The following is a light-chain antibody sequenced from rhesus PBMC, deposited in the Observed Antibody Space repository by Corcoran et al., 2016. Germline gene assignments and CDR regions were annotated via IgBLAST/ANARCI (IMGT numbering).Light chain of an antibody. V-gene: IGKV1-43*02. CDR3: LQYNSDPWT. CDR1: QGISTY. Sequence: DIQMTQSPSSLSASVGDRVTITCRASQGISTYLNWYQQKPGKAPKRLIYAASSLESGVPSRFSGSGSGKDFTLTISSLQPKDFATYYCLQYNSDPWTFGQGTKVEIK. CDR2: AAS. J-gene: IGKJ1*01.